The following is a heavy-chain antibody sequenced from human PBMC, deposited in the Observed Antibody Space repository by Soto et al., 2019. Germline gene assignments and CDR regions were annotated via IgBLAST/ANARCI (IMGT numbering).Heavy chain of an antibody. V-gene: IGHV3-74*01. Sequence: GGSLRLSCAASGFTFNKYPLYWVRQAAGKGLVWVSRINSDGSTFYADSVKGRFTISRDNAKDTLYLQTNSLRVEDTAVYFCVRDNGGYWGQGTLVTVSS. J-gene: IGHJ4*02. CDR3: VRDNGGY. CDR1: GFTFNKYP. D-gene: IGHD2-8*01. CDR2: INSDGST.